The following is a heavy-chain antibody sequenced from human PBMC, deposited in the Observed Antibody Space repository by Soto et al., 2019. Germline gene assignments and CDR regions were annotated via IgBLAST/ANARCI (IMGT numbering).Heavy chain of an antibody. CDR1: GFSLSTSGVG. CDR2: IYWDDDK. D-gene: IGHD7-27*01. CDR3: APTLPPWGGMDV. V-gene: IGHV2-5*02. J-gene: IGHJ6*02. Sequence: QITLKESGPTLVKPTQTLTLTCTFSGFSLSTSGVGVGWIRQPPGKALEWLALIYWDDDKRYSPSLKRRLTINKDTSKNQVVLTLTNMDPVDTATYYLAPTLPPWGGMDVWGQGTTVTVSS.